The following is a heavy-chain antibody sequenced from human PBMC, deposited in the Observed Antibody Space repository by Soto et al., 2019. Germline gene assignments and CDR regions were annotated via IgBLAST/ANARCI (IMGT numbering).Heavy chain of an antibody. CDR1: GGTFSSYT. Sequence: ASVKVSCKASGGTFSSYTISWVRQAPGQGLECMGWINAINGDTNYSQKFQGRVTISRDTSASTAYMALTSLTFEDTAVYYCARGGSGWPFDYWGQGTLVTVSS. D-gene: IGHD6-19*01. J-gene: IGHJ4*02. V-gene: IGHV1-3*01. CDR3: ARGGSGWPFDY. CDR2: INAINGDT.